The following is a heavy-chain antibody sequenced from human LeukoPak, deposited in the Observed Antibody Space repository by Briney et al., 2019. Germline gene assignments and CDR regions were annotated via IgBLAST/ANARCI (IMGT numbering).Heavy chain of an antibody. CDR1: GFTFSHHG. D-gene: IGHD3-10*01. J-gene: IGHJ6*03. CDR3: AKDSAFYYIDV. Sequence: GGSLRISCAASGFTFSHHGMHWVRQAPGKGLEWVAFIRNDGSNHYYADSVKGRFTISRDNSKNTLYLQMNSLKGDDTAVYYCAKDSAFYYIDVWGKGATVIISS. V-gene: IGHV3-30*02. CDR2: IRNDGSNH.